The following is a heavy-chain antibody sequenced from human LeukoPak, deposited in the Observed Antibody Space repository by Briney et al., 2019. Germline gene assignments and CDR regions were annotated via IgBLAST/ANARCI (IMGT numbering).Heavy chain of an antibody. CDR2: IYPGDSDT. J-gene: IGHJ5*02. D-gene: IGHD1-26*01. V-gene: IGHV5-51*01. CDR1: GYSFTSYW. CDR3: ARSGRTSGSFLNWFDP. Sequence: KNGESLKISCKGSGYSFTSYWIGWVRQMPGKGLEWMGIIYPGDSDTRYSPSFQGQVTISADKSISTAYLQWSSLKASDTAMYYCARSGRTSGSFLNWFDPWGQETLVTVSS.